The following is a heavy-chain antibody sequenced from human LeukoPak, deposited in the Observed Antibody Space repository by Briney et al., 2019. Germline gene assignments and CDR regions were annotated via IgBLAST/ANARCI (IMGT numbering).Heavy chain of an antibody. CDR3: ARERLYSSGWDFDY. CDR1: GYTFTDYY. Sequence: ASVKVSCKASGYTFTDYYIHWVRQATGQGLEWMGWMNPNSGNTGYAQKFQGRVTMTRNTSISTAYMELSSLRSEDTAVYYCARERLYSSGWDFDYWGQGTLVTVSS. D-gene: IGHD6-19*01. V-gene: IGHV1-8*02. CDR2: MNPNSGNT. J-gene: IGHJ4*02.